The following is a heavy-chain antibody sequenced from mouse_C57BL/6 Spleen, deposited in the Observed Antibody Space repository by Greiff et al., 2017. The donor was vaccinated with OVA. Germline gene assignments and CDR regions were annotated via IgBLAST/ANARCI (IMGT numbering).Heavy chain of an antibody. CDR3: ARGEITTVGDY. CDR1: GYAFSSYW. J-gene: IGHJ2*01. D-gene: IGHD1-1*01. Sequence: VKLVESGAELVKPGASVKISCKASGYAFSSYWMNWVKQRPGKGLEWIGQIYPGDGDTNYNGKFKGKATLTADKSSSTAYIQLSSLTSEDSAVYFCARGEITTVGDYWGQGTTLTVSS. V-gene: IGHV1-80*01. CDR2: IYPGDGDT.